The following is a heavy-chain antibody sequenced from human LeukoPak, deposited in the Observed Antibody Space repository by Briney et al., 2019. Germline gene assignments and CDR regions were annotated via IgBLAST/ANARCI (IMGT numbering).Heavy chain of an antibody. Sequence: GGSLRLSCAASGFIFSDYWMSWVRQAPGEGLECVANIKQYGSEKYYVDSVKGRFTISRDNAKNSLYLQMNGLRAEDTAVYYCTREGRSDWGIPDYWGQGTLVTVSS. CDR2: IKQYGSEK. CDR1: GFIFSDYW. CDR3: TREGRSDWGIPDY. J-gene: IGHJ4*02. V-gene: IGHV3-7*01. D-gene: IGHD6-19*01.